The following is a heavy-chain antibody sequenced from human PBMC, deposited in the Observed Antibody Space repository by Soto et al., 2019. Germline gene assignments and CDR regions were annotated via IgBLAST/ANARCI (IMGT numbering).Heavy chain of an antibody. D-gene: IGHD2-2*01. CDR3: VKDGGYCSSSTCYSPRNHYFDS. CDR2: MKFDGSEK. Sequence: GALRLSCEASGFTFSDYWMSWVRQAPGKGPEWVANMKFDGSEKQYVDSVRGRFTISRDNSRNSLFLQMNSLRAGDTAVYYCVKDGGYCSSSTCYSPRNHYFDSWGQGTLVTVSS. V-gene: IGHV3-7*03. J-gene: IGHJ4*02. CDR1: GFTFSDYW.